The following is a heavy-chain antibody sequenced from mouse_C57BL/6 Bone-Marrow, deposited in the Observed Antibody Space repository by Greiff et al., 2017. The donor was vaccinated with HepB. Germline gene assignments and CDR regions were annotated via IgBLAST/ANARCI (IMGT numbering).Heavy chain of an antibody. CDR1: GFTFSSYA. J-gene: IGHJ2*01. V-gene: IGHV5-4*01. CDR3: AREGGIYLEYYFDY. CDR2: ISDGGSYT. D-gene: IGHD1-1*01. Sequence: EVKLMDSGGGLVKPGGSLKLSCAASGFTFSSYAMSWVRQTPEKRLEWVATISDGGSYTYYPDNVKGRFTISRDNAKNNLYLQMSHLKSEDTAMYYCAREGGIYLEYYFDYWGQGTTLTVSS.